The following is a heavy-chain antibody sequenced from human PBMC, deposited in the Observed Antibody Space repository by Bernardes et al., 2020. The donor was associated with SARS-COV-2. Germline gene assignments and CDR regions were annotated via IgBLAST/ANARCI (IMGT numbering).Heavy chain of an antibody. CDR3: ARGHSPGSGGSCRY. CDR1: GFTFSDYY. CDR2: ITNSGSSI. Sequence: GGSLRLSCAASGFTFSDYYMSWIRQAPGKGLEWVSTITNSGSSIYYADSVKGRFTISRDHAKNSLYLQMDGLKAEDTAVYYCARGHSPGSGGSCRYWGQGTLVTVSS. V-gene: IGHV3-11*01. J-gene: IGHJ4*02. D-gene: IGHD2-15*01.